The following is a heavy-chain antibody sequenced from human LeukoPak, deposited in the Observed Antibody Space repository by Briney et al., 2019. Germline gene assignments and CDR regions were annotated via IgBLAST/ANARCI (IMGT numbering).Heavy chain of an antibody. J-gene: IGHJ2*01. V-gene: IGHV4-38-2*02. CDR3: ARDLMTTVRYFDL. D-gene: IGHD4-17*01. CDR2: IYHSGST. CDR1: GGSISGYY. Sequence: SSETLSLTCTVSGGSISGYYWGWIRQPPGKGLEWIGSIYHSGSTYYNPSLKSRVTISVDTSKNQFSLKLSSVTAADTAVYYCARDLMTTVRYFDLWGRGTLVTVSS.